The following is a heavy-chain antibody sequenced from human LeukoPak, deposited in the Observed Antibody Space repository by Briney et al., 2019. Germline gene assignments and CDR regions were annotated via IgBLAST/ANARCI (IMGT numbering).Heavy chain of an antibody. Sequence: ETLSLTCTVSGGSISSSSYYWGWIRQPPGKGLEWVASINPDGNKKYSADSVKGRFTISRDNAENSLYLQMNSLRVEDTAFYYCARDLAYSRLDYWGQGMLVTVSS. D-gene: IGHD5-18*01. CDR1: GGSISSSSYY. CDR2: INPDGNKK. J-gene: IGHJ4*02. CDR3: ARDLAYSRLDY. V-gene: IGHV3-7*01.